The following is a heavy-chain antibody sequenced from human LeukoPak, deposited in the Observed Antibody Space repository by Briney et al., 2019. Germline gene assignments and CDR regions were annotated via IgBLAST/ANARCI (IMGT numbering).Heavy chain of an antibody. Sequence: GGSLRLSCAAAGFTFVDYGMSWVRQAPGKGLEWVSGINWNGGSTGHADSVKGRFTISRDNAENSLYLQMNSLRAEDTALYYCARGTLKAAATDFDYWGQGTLVTVSS. V-gene: IGHV3-20*04. CDR3: ARGTLKAAATDFDY. J-gene: IGHJ4*02. CDR1: GFTFVDYG. D-gene: IGHD6-13*01. CDR2: INWNGGST.